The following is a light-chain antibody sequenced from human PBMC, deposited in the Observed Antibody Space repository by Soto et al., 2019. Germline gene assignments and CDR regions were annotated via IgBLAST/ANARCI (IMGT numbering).Light chain of an antibody. Sequence: EIVLTQSPGTLSLSPGERATLSCRASKSVSSSYLAWYQQKPGQAPRLLIYGASSRATGIPDRFSGSESGTDFTLTISRLEPEDFAVYYCQQYGSSPPYTFGQGTKLEIK. CDR1: KSVSSSY. V-gene: IGKV3-20*01. J-gene: IGKJ2*01. CDR2: GAS. CDR3: QQYGSSPPYT.